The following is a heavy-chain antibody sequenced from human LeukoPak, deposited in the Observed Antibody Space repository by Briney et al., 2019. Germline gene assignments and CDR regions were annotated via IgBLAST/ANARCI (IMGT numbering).Heavy chain of an antibody. J-gene: IGHJ3*02. CDR1: GFTFSSYS. Sequence: GGSLRLSCAASGFTFSSYSMNWVRQAPGKGLEWVSSISSSSSYIYYADSVKGRFTISRDNAKNSLYLQMNSLRAEDTAVYYCARGPPLDYGDFPKDAFDIWGQGTMVTVSS. CDR3: ARGPPLDYGDFPKDAFDI. D-gene: IGHD4-17*01. V-gene: IGHV3-21*01. CDR2: ISSSSSYI.